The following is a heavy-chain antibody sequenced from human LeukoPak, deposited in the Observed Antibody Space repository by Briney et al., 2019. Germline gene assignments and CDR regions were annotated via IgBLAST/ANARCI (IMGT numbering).Heavy chain of an antibody. CDR3: ARGNGDYGGRLGGYFDL. J-gene: IGHJ2*01. Sequence: ASVKVSCKASGYTFTSYGISWVRQAPGQGLEWMGWISAYNGNTNYAQKLQGRVTMTTDTSTSTAYMELRSLRSEDTAVYYCARGNGDYGGRLGGYFDLWGRGTLVTVSS. CDR2: ISAYNGNT. CDR1: GYTFTSYG. D-gene: IGHD4-17*01. V-gene: IGHV1-18*01.